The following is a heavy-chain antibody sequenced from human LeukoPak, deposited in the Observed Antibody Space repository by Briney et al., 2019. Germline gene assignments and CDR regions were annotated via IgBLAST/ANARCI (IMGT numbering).Heavy chain of an antibody. Sequence: PGGSLRLSCAASRFTFSSYSMNWVRQAPGKGLEWVSSISSSSSYIYYADSVKGRFTISRDNAKNSLYLQMNSLRAEDTAVYYCAREVGQQLVQGYYFDYWGQGTLVTVSS. J-gene: IGHJ4*02. V-gene: IGHV3-21*01. CDR3: AREVGQQLVQGYYFDY. CDR2: ISSSSSYI. D-gene: IGHD6-13*01. CDR1: RFTFSSYS.